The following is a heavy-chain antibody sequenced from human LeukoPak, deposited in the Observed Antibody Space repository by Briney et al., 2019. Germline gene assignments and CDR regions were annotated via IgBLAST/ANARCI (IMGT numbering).Heavy chain of an antibody. CDR3: ARESIAARPYYYYYMDV. CDR2: ISSSSSTI. V-gene: IGHV3-48*04. D-gene: IGHD6-6*01. J-gene: IGHJ6*03. CDR1: GFTFSSYS. Sequence: GGPLRLSYAASGFTFSSYSMNWVRQAPGKGLEWVSYISSSSSTIYYADSVKGRFTISRDHAKNSLYLQMNSLRAEDTAVYYCARESIAARPYYYYYMDVWGKGTTVTVSS.